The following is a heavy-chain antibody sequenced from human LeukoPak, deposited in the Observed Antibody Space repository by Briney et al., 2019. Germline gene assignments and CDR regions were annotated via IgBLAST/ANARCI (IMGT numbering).Heavy chain of an antibody. V-gene: IGHV1-2*04. Sequence: ASVKVSCKASGYTFTGYYMHWVRHAPGQGLEWMGWINPNSGGTNYAQKFQGWVTMTRDTSTSTAYMELSRLRSDDTAVYYCARDGNSGYDLDYWGQGTLVTVSS. D-gene: IGHD5-12*01. CDR1: GYTFTGYY. CDR3: ARDGNSGYDLDY. J-gene: IGHJ4*02. CDR2: INPNSGGT.